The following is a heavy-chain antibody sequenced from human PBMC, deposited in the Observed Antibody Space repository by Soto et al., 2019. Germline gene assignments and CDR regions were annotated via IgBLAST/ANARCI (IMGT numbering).Heavy chain of an antibody. J-gene: IGHJ3*02. V-gene: IGHV4-34*01. Sequence: PSETLSLTCAVYGGSFSGYYWSWIRQPPGKGLEWIGEINHSGSTNYNPSLKSRVTISVDTSKNQFSLKLSSVTAADTAVYYCARCRPSSYCSGVSCYLGNWHGGPDVDAFDIWGQGTMVTVSS. D-gene: IGHD2-15*01. CDR2: INHSGST. CDR1: GGSFSGYY. CDR3: ARCRPSSYCSGVSCYLGNWHGGPDVDAFDI.